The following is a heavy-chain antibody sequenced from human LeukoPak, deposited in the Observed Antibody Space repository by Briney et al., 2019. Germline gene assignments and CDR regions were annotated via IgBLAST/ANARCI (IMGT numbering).Heavy chain of an antibody. CDR2: IYDSGSP. CDR3: ARDGGRRGWFDP. CDR1: GGSLSSYY. J-gene: IGHJ5*02. V-gene: IGHV4-59*01. Sequence: SETLSLTCTVSGGSLSSYYWTWIRQPPEKGLEWIGYIYDSGSPNYNPSLKSRVTISLDTSKNQFSLMLNSVTPADTAVYFCARDGGRRGWFDPWGQGTLVTVSS.